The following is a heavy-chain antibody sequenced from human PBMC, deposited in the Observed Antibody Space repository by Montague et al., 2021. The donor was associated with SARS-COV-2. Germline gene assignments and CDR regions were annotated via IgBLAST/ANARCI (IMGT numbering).Heavy chain of an antibody. V-gene: IGHV4-34*01. CDR3: ARGPMYEVIGGVMVTLYYYAMAV. D-gene: IGHD3-16*01. J-gene: IGHJ6*04. CDR1: AGSFSDYY. CDR2: INQNGST. Sequence: SETLSLTCAVYAGSFSDYYWSWIRQSPGKGLEWLGEINQNGSTNYNPSLQSRLIISVDTSKKQFSLNLTSLTAADTAVYYCARGPMYEVIGGVMVTLYYYAMAVWGKGTTVTVSS.